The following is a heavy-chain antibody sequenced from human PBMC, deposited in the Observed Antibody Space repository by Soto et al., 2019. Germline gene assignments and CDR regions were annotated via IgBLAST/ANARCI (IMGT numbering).Heavy chain of an antibody. CDR2: IKQDGSEK. Sequence: EVQLVESGGGLVQPGGSLRLSCAASGFTFSSYWMSWVRQAPGKGLEWVANIKQDGSEKYYVDSVKGRFTISRDNAQNSLYLQMNSLRAEDPAVYYCARDSQDIVVVPAAIDYYYYMDVWGKGTTVTVSS. J-gene: IGHJ6*03. CDR3: ARDSQDIVVVPAAIDYYYYMDV. CDR1: GFTFSSYW. V-gene: IGHV3-7*01. D-gene: IGHD2-2*01.